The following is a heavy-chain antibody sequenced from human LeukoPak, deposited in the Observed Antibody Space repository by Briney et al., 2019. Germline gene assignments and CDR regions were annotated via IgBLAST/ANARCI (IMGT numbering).Heavy chain of an antibody. CDR3: ARDRNYYDSSGSSGDAFDI. D-gene: IGHD3-22*01. CDR2: ISYDGSNK. Sequence: GGSLRLSCAASGFTFSSYGMHWVRQAPGKGLEWVAVISYDGSNKYYADSVKGRFTISRDNSKNTLYLQMNSLRAEDTAVYYCARDRNYYDSSGSSGDAFDIWGQGTMVTVSS. V-gene: IGHV3-30*03. J-gene: IGHJ3*02. CDR1: GFTFSSYG.